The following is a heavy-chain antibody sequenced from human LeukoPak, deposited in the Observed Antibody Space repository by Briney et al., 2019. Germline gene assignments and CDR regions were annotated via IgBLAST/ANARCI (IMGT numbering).Heavy chain of an antibody. V-gene: IGHV3-30*03. Sequence: GRSLRLSCAASGFTFRSYGMHWVRQAPGKGLEWVALISYDGNNKYYADSVKGRFTISRDNSKNTLYLQMNSLRVEDTAVYYCARDRGYSSYDYWGQGTMVTVSS. CDR2: ISYDGNNK. D-gene: IGHD6-19*01. CDR1: GFTFRSYG. J-gene: IGHJ4*02. CDR3: ARDRGYSSYDY.